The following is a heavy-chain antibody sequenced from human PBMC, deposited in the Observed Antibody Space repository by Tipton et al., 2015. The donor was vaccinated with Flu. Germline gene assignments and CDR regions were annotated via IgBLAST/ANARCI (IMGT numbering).Heavy chain of an antibody. Sequence: TLSLTCVVYGGSFSGDYCSWIRQPPGKGLEWIGEVNHSGSTNYNPSVKSRVTISVDTSKNQFSLELSSVTAADTAVYYCARIRLSGSYGVGLDYWGQGTLVTVSS. D-gene: IGHD1-26*01. CDR2: VNHSGST. CDR3: ARIRLSGSYGVGLDY. V-gene: IGHV4-34*01. CDR1: GGSFSGDY. J-gene: IGHJ4*02.